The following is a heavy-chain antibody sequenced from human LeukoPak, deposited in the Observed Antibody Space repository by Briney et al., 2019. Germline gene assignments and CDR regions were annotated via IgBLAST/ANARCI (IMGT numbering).Heavy chain of an antibody. CDR2: ISGDGYTT. V-gene: IGHV3-43*02. CDR3: VKDTDSSGYYLEY. CDR1: GFTFGDYA. J-gene: IGHJ4*02. D-gene: IGHD3-22*01. Sequence: QPGGSLRLSCAASGFTFGDYAMHWVRQAPGKGLEWVSLISGDGYTTYYADSVEGRFNVSRDNSENSLYLQMNSLRTEDTALYYCVKDTDSSGYYLEYWGQGTLVTVSS.